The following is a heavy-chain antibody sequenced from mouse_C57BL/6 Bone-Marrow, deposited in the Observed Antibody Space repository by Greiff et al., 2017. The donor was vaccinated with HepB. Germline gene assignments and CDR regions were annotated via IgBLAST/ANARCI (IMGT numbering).Heavy chain of an antibody. CDR1: GFTFSSYA. CDR3: TRVLLYYSNWTYYAMDY. CDR2: ISSGGDYI. J-gene: IGHJ4*01. Sequence: EVQLVESGDGLVKPGASLKLSCAASGFTFSSYAMSWVRQTPEKRLEWVAYISSGGDYIYYADTVKGRFTIARDNARNTLYLQMSSLKSEDTAMYYCTRVLLYYSNWTYYAMDYWGQGTSVTVSS. D-gene: IGHD2-5*01. V-gene: IGHV5-9-1*02.